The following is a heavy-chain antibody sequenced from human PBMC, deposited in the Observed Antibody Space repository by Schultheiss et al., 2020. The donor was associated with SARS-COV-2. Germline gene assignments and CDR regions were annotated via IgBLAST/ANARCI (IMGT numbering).Heavy chain of an antibody. D-gene: IGHD6-6*01. CDR2: IYHSGST. J-gene: IGHJ5*02. V-gene: IGHV4-59*12. Sequence: SETLSLTCTVSGGSISSYYWSWIRQPPGKGLEWIGEIYHSGSTNYNPSLKSRVTISVDKSNNQFSLQLSSVTAADTAVYYCARDPYSSSSFYFDPWGQGTLVTVSS. CDR1: GGSISSYY. CDR3: ARDPYSSSSFYFDP.